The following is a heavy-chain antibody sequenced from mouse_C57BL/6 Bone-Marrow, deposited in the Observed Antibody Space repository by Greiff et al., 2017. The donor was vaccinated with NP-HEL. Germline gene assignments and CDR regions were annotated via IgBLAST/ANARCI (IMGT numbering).Heavy chain of an antibody. CDR2: LYPGNSDT. CDR1: GYTFTSYW. Sequence: VQLQQSGTVLARPGASVKMSCKTSGYTFTSYWMPWVKQRPGQGLDWIGALYPGNSDTSYTQKFKGKANLTAVPSASTAYMELSNLTNEDSAVYDGTRSPDYYGSFFDYWGQGTTLTVSS. CDR3: TRSPDYYGSFFDY. V-gene: IGHV1-5*01. J-gene: IGHJ2*01. D-gene: IGHD1-1*01.